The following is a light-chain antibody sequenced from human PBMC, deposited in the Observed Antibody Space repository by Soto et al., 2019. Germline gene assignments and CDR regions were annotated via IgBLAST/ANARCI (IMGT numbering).Light chain of an antibody. J-gene: IGKJ4*01. CDR1: QTISSY. V-gene: IGKV3-11*01. Sequence: EIVLTQSPATLSLPPGERATLSCRASQTISSYLAWYQHKPGQAPRLLIYDTSNRATGIPARFSGSGSGTDFTLTISSLEPEDFAVYYCHQRSNWPLTFGGGTKVEIK. CDR2: DTS. CDR3: HQRSNWPLT.